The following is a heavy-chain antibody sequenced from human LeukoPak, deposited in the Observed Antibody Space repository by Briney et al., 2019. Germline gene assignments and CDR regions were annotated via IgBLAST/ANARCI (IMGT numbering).Heavy chain of an antibody. CDR2: ISSDSVYK. D-gene: IGHD3-10*02. CDR3: AKVRSYYVLRAPLDY. J-gene: IGHJ4*02. Sequence: GGSLRLSCAASGFTFNTFTMHWVRQTPGKGLEWVALISSDSVYKHYPDSLKGRFIISRDNSKNTLYLQMNSLSPDDTGVYYCAKVRSYYVLRAPLDYWGQGTLVTVSS. V-gene: IGHV3-30*04. CDR1: GFTFNTFT.